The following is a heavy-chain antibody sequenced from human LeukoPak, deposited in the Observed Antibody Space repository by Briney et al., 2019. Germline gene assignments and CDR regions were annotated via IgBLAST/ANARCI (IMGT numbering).Heavy chain of an antibody. J-gene: IGHJ6*02. CDR2: ISGSGGST. D-gene: IGHD7-27*01. CDR3: AKDIRGDYYYYYVLDV. CDR1: GFTFSSYA. Sequence: GGSLRLSCAASGFTFSSYAMNWVRQAPGKGLEWVSGISGSGGSTYYADSVKGRFTISRDDSKNTPYLQMNSLRAEDTAIYYCAKDIRGDYYYYYVLDVWGQGTTVTVSS. V-gene: IGHV3-23*01.